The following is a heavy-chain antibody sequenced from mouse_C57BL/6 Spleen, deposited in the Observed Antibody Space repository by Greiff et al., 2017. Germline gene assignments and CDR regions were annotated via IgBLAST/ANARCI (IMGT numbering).Heavy chain of an antibody. CDR1: GFTFSSYG. Sequence: VQLQQSGGDLVKPGGSLKLSCAASGFTFSSYGMSWVRQTPDKRLEWVATISSGGSYTYYPDSVKGRFTISRDNAKNTLYLQMSSLKSEDTAMYYCARRGEGVFDYWGQGTTLTVSS. CDR2: ISSGGSYT. V-gene: IGHV5-6*01. J-gene: IGHJ2*01. CDR3: ARRGEGVFDY.